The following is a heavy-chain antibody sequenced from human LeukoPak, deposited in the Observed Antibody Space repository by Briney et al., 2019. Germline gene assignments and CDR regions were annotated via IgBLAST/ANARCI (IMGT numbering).Heavy chain of an antibody. CDR2: INPNSGGT. Sequence: SVQVSCKASGYTFTGYYMHWVRQAPGQGLEWMGRINPNSGGTNYAQKFKGRVTMTRDTSISTAYMKLSRLRSDDTAVYYCARVPYYDILTGYNYYFDDWGQGTLVTVSS. J-gene: IGHJ4*02. CDR1: GYTFTGYY. V-gene: IGHV1-2*06. CDR3: ARVPYYDILTGYNYYFDD. D-gene: IGHD3-9*01.